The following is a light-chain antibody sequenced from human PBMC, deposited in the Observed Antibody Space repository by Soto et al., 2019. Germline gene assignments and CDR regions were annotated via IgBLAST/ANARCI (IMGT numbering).Light chain of an antibody. Sequence: EIVLTQSPATLSLSPGDRATLSCRASQSVSNYVAWYQQRPGQAPRLLIYDASNRATGIPARFSGSGSGTDFTLTISSLEPEDFAVYYCQEYDGAPPVTFGLGTRLEI. J-gene: IGKJ5*01. V-gene: IGKV3-11*01. CDR1: QSVSNY. CDR2: DAS. CDR3: QEYDGAPPVT.